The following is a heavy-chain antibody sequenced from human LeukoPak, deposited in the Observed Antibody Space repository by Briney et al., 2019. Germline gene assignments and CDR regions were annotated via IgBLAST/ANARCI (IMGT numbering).Heavy chain of an antibody. CDR1: GFTFDDYA. CDR2: ISWNSGSI. J-gene: IGHJ4*02. CDR3: AKALPYSSSWYTALGYFDY. V-gene: IGHV3-9*01. Sequence: GGSLRLSCAASGFTFDDYAMHWVRQAPGKGLEWVSGISWNSGSIGYADSVKGRFTISRDNAKNSLYLQMNSLRAEDTALYYCAKALPYSSSWYTALGYFDYWGQGTLVTVSS. D-gene: IGHD6-13*01.